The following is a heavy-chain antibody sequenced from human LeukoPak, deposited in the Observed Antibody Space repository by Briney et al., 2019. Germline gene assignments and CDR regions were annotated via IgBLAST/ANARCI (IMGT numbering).Heavy chain of an antibody. CDR2: ISSSNTYI. Sequence: PWGSLRLSCAGSGFNLIDNSMHWVRQAPGKGLEWVSSISSSNTYIYYRDSVKGRFTISRDNAKNSLFLQMSSLRDEDTAVYYCARGYCSGTSCYMFASWGQGTRVTVSS. J-gene: IGHJ4*02. V-gene: IGHV3-21*01. D-gene: IGHD2-2*02. CDR1: GFNLIDNS. CDR3: ARGYCSGTSCYMFAS.